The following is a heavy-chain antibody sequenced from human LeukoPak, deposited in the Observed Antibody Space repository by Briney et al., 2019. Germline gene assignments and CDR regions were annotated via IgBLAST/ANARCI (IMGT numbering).Heavy chain of an antibody. CDR1: GGSFSGYY. CDR2: INHSGST. D-gene: IGHD3-10*01. Sequence: PSETLSLTCAVSGGSFSGYYWSWIRQPPGKGLEWIGEINHSGSTNYNPSLKSRVAISVDASKNQLSLKLSSVTAADTAVYYCARYGSTVRGVITYYFDYWGQGTLVTVSS. J-gene: IGHJ4*02. CDR3: ARYGSTVRGVITYYFDY. V-gene: IGHV4-34*01.